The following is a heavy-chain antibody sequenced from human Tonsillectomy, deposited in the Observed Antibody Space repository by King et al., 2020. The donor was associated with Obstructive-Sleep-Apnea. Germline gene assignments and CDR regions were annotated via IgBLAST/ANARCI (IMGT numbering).Heavy chain of an antibody. CDR1: GFTFSRYT. D-gene: IGHD3-9*01. J-gene: IGHJ4*02. CDR3: ARVYYDILTGYGGYADY. V-gene: IGHV3-21*01. Sequence: VQLVESGGGLVKPGGSLRLSCAASGFTFSRYTMNWVRQAPGKGLEWVSSISSSGTYIHYADLVKGRFNISSDNAENSLYLQMKSLRAEDTAVYYCARVYYDILTGYGGYADYWGQGTLVTVSS. CDR2: ISSSGTYI.